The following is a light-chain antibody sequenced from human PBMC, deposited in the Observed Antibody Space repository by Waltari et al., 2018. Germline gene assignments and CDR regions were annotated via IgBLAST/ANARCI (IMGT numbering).Light chain of an antibody. CDR2: EDN. CDR3: QSYDSSNVV. CDR1: SGSIASNY. Sequence: NFMLTQPHSVSESPGKTVTISCTRSSGSIASNYVQWYQKRPGSAPTTVIYEDNQRPAGGHDRVAGAIDSSSNAASLTISGRKTEDEADDYCQSYDSSNVVFGGGTKLTVL. J-gene: IGLJ2*01. V-gene: IGLV6-57*03.